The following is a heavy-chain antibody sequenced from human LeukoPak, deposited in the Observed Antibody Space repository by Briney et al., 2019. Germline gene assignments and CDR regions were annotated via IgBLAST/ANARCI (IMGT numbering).Heavy chain of an antibody. Sequence: GGSLRLSCAVSGFTFSTYVMHWVRQAPGKGLEWVAFIRSDGSDKYYSDSVKGRFTVSRDNSKNTLYLQMNSLRAEDTALYYCARDYFGSPSALDYWGQGTLVTVSS. CDR3: ARDYFGSPSALDY. J-gene: IGHJ4*02. V-gene: IGHV3-30*02. D-gene: IGHD1-26*01. CDR2: IRSDGSDK. CDR1: GFTFSTYV.